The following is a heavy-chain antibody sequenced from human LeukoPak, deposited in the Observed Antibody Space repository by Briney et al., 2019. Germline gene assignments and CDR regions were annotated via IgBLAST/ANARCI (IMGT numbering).Heavy chain of an antibody. CDR2: IRYDGSNK. Sequence: GGSLRLSCAASGFTFSSYGMHWVRQAPGKGLEWVAFIRYDGSNKYYADSVKGRFTISRDNSKNTLYLQMNSLRAEDTAVYYCAKDVSGYPVRSLKGQRGYYFDYWGQGTLVTVSS. J-gene: IGHJ4*02. D-gene: IGHD3-3*01. V-gene: IGHV3-30*02. CDR3: AKDVSGYPVRSLKGQRGYYFDY. CDR1: GFTFSSYG.